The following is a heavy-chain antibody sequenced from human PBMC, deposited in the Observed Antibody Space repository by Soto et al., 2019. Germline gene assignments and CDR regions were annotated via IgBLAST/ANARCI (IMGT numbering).Heavy chain of an antibody. D-gene: IGHD2-2*01. CDR2: ISSSSSTI. V-gene: IGHV3-48*02. CDR1: GFTFSSYS. Sequence: GSLRLSCAASGFTFSSYSMNWVRQAPGKGLEWLSYISSSSSTIYYADSVRGRFTISRDNARDSLYLQMNSLRDDDTAVYYCARDYGMPRSYWYFDLWGRGTLVTVSS. CDR3: ARDYGMPRSYWYFDL. J-gene: IGHJ2*01.